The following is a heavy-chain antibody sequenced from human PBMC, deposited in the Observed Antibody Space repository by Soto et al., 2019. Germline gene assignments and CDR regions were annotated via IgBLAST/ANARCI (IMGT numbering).Heavy chain of an antibody. CDR1: GYTFTSYA. J-gene: IGHJ6*02. CDR3: ARASGIAAAGDYYYGMDV. V-gene: IGHV1-3*01. D-gene: IGHD6-13*01. Sequence: ASVKVSCKASGYTFTSYAMHWVRQAPGQRLEWMGWINAGNGNTKYSQKFQGRVTITRDTSASTAYMELSSLRSEDTAVYYCARASGIAAAGDYYYGMDVWGQGTTVTV. CDR2: INAGNGNT.